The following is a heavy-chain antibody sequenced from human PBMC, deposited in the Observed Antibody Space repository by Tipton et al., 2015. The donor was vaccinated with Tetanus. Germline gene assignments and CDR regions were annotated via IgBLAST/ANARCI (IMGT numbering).Heavy chain of an antibody. Sequence: SLRLSCAASGFTVSSYYMIWVRQAPGKGLEWVSTISDGGDTNYADSAKGRFTLSRDNSKNTLSLQMNSLRVEDTAVYYCAKDLHWYGMDVWGQGTKVTVSS. D-gene: IGHD3/OR15-3a*01. CDR1: GFTVSSYY. CDR3: AKDLHWYGMDV. CDR2: ISDGGDT. J-gene: IGHJ6*02. V-gene: IGHV3-53*01.